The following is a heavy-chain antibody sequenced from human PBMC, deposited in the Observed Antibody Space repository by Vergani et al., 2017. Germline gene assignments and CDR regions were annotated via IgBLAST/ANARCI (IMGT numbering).Heavy chain of an antibody. CDR1: GFTFSSYA. Sequence: QVQLVESGGGLVKPGGSLRLSCAASGFTFSSYAMHWVRQAPGKGLEWVAVISYDGSNKYYADSVKGRFTISRDNSKNTLYLQMNSLRAEDTAVYYCARAPELVTTVVTQIYWGQGTLVTVSS. V-gene: IGHV3-30-3*01. CDR2: ISYDGSNK. CDR3: ARAPELVTTVVTQIY. J-gene: IGHJ4*02. D-gene: IGHD4-23*01.